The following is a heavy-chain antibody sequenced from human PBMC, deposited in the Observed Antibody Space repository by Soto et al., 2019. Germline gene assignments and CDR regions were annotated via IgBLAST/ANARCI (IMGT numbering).Heavy chain of an antibody. V-gene: IGHV6-1*01. D-gene: IGHD1-26*01. J-gene: IGHJ4*01. CDR2: TYYRSKWYY. CDR3: ARGEQYSGRIFDY. Sequence: TLSLTCAITGDSVSSNSAGWSWVRQSPSRGLEWLGRTYYRSKWYYEYAVSVRGRITINPDTSKNQYSLQLNSVTPEDTAVYFCARGEQYSGRIFDYWGQGTLVPSPQ. CDR1: GDSVSSNSAG.